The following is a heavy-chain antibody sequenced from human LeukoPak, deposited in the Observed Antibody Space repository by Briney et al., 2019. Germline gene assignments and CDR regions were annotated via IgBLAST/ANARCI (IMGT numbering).Heavy chain of an antibody. CDR2: ISAYTGRT. Sequence: GASVKVSCKASGYTFINYGLTWVRQAPGQAFEWMGWISAYTGRTNYAQKLQGRVTMPTDPSTSTAYMDLRSLRSDDTAVYYCARAVGATGAFDIWGQGTMVIVSS. J-gene: IGHJ3*02. CDR1: GYTFINYG. V-gene: IGHV1-18*01. D-gene: IGHD1-26*01. CDR3: ARAVGATGAFDI.